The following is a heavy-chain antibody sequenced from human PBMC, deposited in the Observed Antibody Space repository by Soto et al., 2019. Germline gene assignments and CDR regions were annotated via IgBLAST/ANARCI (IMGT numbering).Heavy chain of an antibody. J-gene: IGHJ4*02. CDR2: IYYSGST. Sequence: LRSTLSSETVDIAEYAVSLIRKPPGKGLVWIGYIYYSGSTYYNPSLKSRVTISVDSSKNQFSLSLSSVAGVVTDVHYGAGVGVVRAVSAFRGQGTLVTVFS. D-gene: IGHD3-16*01. V-gene: IGHV4-30-4*01. CDR1: SETVDIAEYA. CDR3: AGVGVVRAVSAF.